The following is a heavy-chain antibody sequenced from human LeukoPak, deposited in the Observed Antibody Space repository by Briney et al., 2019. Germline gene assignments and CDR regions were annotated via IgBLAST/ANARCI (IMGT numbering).Heavy chain of an antibody. D-gene: IGHD4-17*01. Sequence: AASVKFSCNASGHTLTAYSMHWVRQAPGQGLEWMGWINPNSGGTNYAQKFQGRVTMTRDTSISTAYMELSRLRFDDTAVYYCAVIKYGDYDLYAFDIWGQGTMVTVSS. J-gene: IGHJ3*02. CDR3: AVIKYGDYDLYAFDI. V-gene: IGHV1-2*02. CDR2: INPNSGGT. CDR1: GHTLTAYS.